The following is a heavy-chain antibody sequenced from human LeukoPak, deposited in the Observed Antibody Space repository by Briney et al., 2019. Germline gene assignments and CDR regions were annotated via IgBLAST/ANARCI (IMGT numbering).Heavy chain of an antibody. V-gene: IGHV4-34*01. Sequence: SETLSLTCAVSGGFISSGGYYWSWIRQPPGKGLEWIGEINHSGSTNYNPSLKSRVTISVDTSKNQFSLKLSSVTAADTAVYYCARGRGSSWYRYYFDYWGQGTLVTVSS. CDR1: GGFISSGGYY. J-gene: IGHJ4*02. D-gene: IGHD6-13*01. CDR2: INHSGST. CDR3: ARGRGSSWYRYYFDY.